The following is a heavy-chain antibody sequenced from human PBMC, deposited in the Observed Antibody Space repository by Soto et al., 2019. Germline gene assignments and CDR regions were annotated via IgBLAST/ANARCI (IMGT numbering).Heavy chain of an antibody. Sequence: QVQVVECGGGVVQPGGSLRLSCAASGFTFSTYGMHWVRQAPGKGLEWVAIIWSDGSLKYYGDSVKGRFTISRDNYENTAYLQMNNLRVEDTAVYYCARDGIVGATFYGMDVWGQGTTVTVSS. D-gene: IGHD1-26*01. V-gene: IGHV3-33*01. CDR3: ARDGIVGATFYGMDV. J-gene: IGHJ6*02. CDR2: IWSDGSLK. CDR1: GFTFSTYG.